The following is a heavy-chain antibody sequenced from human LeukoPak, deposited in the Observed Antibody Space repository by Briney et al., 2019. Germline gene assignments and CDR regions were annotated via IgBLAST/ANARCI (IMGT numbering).Heavy chain of an antibody. D-gene: IGHD3-9*01. Sequence: ASVKDSCKASGGTFSSYAIGWVRQAPGQGLEWMGGIIPIFGTANYAQKFQGRVTITADESTSTAYMELSSLRSEDTAVYYCARERAKYDILTGYFDYWGQGTLVTVSS. CDR1: GGTFSSYA. CDR3: ARERAKYDILTGYFDY. V-gene: IGHV1-69*13. CDR2: IIPIFGTA. J-gene: IGHJ4*02.